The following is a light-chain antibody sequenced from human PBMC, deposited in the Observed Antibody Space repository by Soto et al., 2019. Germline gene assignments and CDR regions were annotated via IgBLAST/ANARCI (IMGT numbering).Light chain of an antibody. CDR1: QSISSY. CDR3: QQSYSTPIT. CDR2: AAS. J-gene: IGKJ5*01. V-gene: IGKV1-39*01. Sequence: DIQMTQSPSSLSASVGDRVTITCRASQSISSYLNWYQQKPGKAPKLLIYAASSLQSVVPSRFSGSGSGTNFTLTIRSLKPEDLATYSCQQSYSTPITFGLRKRLEI.